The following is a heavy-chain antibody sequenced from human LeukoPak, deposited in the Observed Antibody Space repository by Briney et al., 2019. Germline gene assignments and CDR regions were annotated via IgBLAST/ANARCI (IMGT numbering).Heavy chain of an antibody. D-gene: IGHD4-23*01. CDR3: ARDNSFENFDP. CDR1: GYTFTTSH. CDR2: ITGNGASR. V-gene: IGHV1-46*01. Sequence: GASVKVSCRASGYTFTTSHMHWVRQAPGQGLEWMGTITGNGASRSFAQKFQGRLTMTRDMSTSTVYMELSGLTSEGTAVYYCARDNSFENFDPWGQGTLVTVSS. J-gene: IGHJ5*02.